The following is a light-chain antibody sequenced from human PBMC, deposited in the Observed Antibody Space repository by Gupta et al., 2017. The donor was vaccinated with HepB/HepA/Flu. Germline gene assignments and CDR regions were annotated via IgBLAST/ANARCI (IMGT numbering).Light chain of an antibody. CDR3: RQSYSTLWT. V-gene: IGKV1-39*01. J-gene: IGKJ1*01. Sequence: DIQMTPSPSSLSASVGDRVTITCRASQSISSYLNWYQQKPGKAPKLLIYAASSLQSGVPSRFSGSGSGTDFTLTISSLQPEDFATYYCRQSYSTLWTFGQGTKVEIK. CDR1: QSISSY. CDR2: AAS.